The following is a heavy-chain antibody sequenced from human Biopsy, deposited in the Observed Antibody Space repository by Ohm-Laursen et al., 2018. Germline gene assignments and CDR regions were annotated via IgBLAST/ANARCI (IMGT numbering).Heavy chain of an antibody. J-gene: IGHJ6*02. CDR2: INHSGRT. Sequence: TLSLTCAVYGESFNGYYWSWIRQTPGKGLEWIGEINHSGRTNYNPSLKRRFTISVDTSKNQFSLKVRSVTAADTAVYYCVRGVDYYDPYHYYALDVWGQGTTVTVSS. CDR1: GESFNGYY. V-gene: IGHV4-34*01. D-gene: IGHD3-22*01. CDR3: VRGVDYYDPYHYYALDV.